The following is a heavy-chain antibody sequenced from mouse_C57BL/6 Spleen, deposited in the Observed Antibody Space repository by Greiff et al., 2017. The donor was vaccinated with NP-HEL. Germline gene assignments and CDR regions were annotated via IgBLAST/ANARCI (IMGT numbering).Heavy chain of an antibody. CDR2: INPYNGGT. CDR1: GYTFTDYY. CDR3: ARRGAPFYAMDY. J-gene: IGHJ4*01. Sequence: EVKLMESGPVLVKPGASVKMSCKASGYTFTDYYMNWVKQSHGKSLEWIGVINPYNGGTSYNQKFKGKATLTVDKSSSTAYMELNSLTSEDSAVYYCARRGAPFYAMDYWGQGTSVTVSS. V-gene: IGHV1-19*01.